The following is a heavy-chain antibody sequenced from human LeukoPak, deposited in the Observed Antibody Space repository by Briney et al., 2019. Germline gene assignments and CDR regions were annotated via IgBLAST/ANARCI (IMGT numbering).Heavy chain of an antibody. CDR1: GYSFTSYW. CDR2: VDPSDFYN. J-gene: IGHJ4*02. D-gene: IGHD5-18*01. Sequence: GESLRISCKGSGYSFTSYWISWVRQMPGKGREWMGWVDPSDFYNNYSPSFQGHATISADKSITTAYLQWSSLKASDTAIYYCARQSSGYSSNFDYWGQGTLVTVSS. V-gene: IGHV5-10-1*01. CDR3: ARQSSGYSSNFDY.